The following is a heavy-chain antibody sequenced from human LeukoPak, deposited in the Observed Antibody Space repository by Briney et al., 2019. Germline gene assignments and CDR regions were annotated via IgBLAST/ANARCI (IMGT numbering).Heavy chain of an antibody. D-gene: IGHD6-13*01. V-gene: IGHV4-39*07. CDR2: IYYSGST. Sequence: PSETLSLTCTVFGGSISSSSYYWGWIRQPPGKGLEWIGSIYYSGSTYYNPSLKSRVTISVDRSKNQFSLKLSSVTAADTAVYYCARGGRAAAGPVVWFDPWGQGTLVTVSS. CDR1: GGSISSSSYY. CDR3: ARGGRAAAGPVVWFDP. J-gene: IGHJ5*02.